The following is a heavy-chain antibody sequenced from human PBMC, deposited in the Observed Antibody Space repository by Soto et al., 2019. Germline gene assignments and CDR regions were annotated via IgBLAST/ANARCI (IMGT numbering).Heavy chain of an antibody. V-gene: IGHV3-21*01. D-gene: IGHD1-7*01. CDR3: ARALTGTTLIDAFDI. CDR1: GFTFSSYS. Sequence: GGSLRLSCAASGFTFSSYSMNWVRQAPGKGLEWVSSISSSSSYIYYADSVKGRFTISRDNAKNSLYLQMNSLRAEDTAVYYCARALTGTTLIDAFDIWGQGTMDTVSS. CDR2: ISSSSSYI. J-gene: IGHJ3*02.